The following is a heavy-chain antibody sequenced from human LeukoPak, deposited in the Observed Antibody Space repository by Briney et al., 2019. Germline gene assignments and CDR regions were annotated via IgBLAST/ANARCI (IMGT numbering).Heavy chain of an antibody. D-gene: IGHD6-6*01. CDR3: AKYLVAGRTYYYYMDV. CDR2: ITPSGDGT. CDR1: GFTFSSPA. Sequence: GGSLRLSCAASGFTFSSPAMSWVRQTPGKGLEWVSSITPSGDGTYYADSVKGRFTISRDNSKNTLYLQMNSLRAEDTAVYYCAKYLVAGRTYYYYMDVWGKGATVTVSS. V-gene: IGHV3-23*01. J-gene: IGHJ6*03.